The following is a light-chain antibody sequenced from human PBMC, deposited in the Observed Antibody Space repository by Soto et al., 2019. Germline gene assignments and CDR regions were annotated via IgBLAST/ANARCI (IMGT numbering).Light chain of an antibody. V-gene: IGKV3-15*01. CDR1: QSVGSN. J-gene: IGKJ2*01. Sequence: EIVMTQSPATLSVSPGERATLSCRASQSVGSNLAWYQQKAGQAPSLLIYDASTRATGIAARFSGSGSGTDFILTISSLQSEDFADYYCQQYNNWYTFGQGTKLEIK. CDR2: DAS. CDR3: QQYNNWYT.